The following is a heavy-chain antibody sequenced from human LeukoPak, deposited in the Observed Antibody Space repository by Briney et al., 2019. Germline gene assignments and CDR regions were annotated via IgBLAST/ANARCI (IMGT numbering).Heavy chain of an antibody. CDR1: GFTFSSYG. J-gene: IGHJ4*02. Sequence: GGSLRLSCAASGFTFSSYGMHWVRQAPGKGLEWMTFIRYDGSNKYYADSVKGRFTISRDNSKNTLYLQMNSLRAEGTAVYYCARDLASVGNTYDYWGQGTLVTVSS. D-gene: IGHD1-26*01. CDR2: IRYDGSNK. V-gene: IGHV3-30*02. CDR3: ARDLASVGNTYDY.